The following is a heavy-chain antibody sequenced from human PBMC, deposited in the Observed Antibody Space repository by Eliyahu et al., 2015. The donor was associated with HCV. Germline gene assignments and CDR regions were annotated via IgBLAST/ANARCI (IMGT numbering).Heavy chain of an antibody. J-gene: IGHJ4*02. V-gene: IGHV1-69*06. CDR2: IIPIFGTA. CDR1: GGTFSSYA. D-gene: IGHD3-10*01. CDR3: ARGVGGESSYGSGSYVDY. Sequence: QVQLVQSGAEVKKPGSSVKVSCKASGGTFSSYAISWVRQAPGQGLEWMGGIIPIFGTANYAQKFQGRVTITADKSTSTAYMELSSLRSEDTAVYYCARGVGGESSYGSGSYVDYWGQGTLVTVSS.